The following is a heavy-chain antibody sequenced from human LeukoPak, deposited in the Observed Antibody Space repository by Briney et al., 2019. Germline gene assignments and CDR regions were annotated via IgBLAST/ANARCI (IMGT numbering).Heavy chain of an antibody. Sequence: SETLSLTCSVSGGSINRSGYYWGWIRQPPGKGLEWFGNIYFSGKTYYNPSLQSRVTISVDTSKNQFSLKVTSVTAADTAVYYCAREVVTGASGYYYYMDVWGKGTTVTVSS. J-gene: IGHJ6*03. V-gene: IGHV4-39*02. CDR3: AREVVTGASGYYYYMDV. D-gene: IGHD3-9*01. CDR2: IYFSGKT. CDR1: GGSINRSGYY.